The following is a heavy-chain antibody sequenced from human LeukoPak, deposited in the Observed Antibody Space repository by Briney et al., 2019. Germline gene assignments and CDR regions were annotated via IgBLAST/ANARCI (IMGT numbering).Heavy chain of an antibody. CDR3: ARDSVGSNHFDY. CDR2: IYYSGST. V-gene: IGHV4-30-4*08. D-gene: IGHD4-23*01. J-gene: IGHJ4*02. Sequence: SQTLSLTCTVSGGSISSGDYYWSWIRQPPWKGLEWIGYIYYSGSTYYNPSLKSRVTISVDTSKNQFSLKLSSVTAADTAVYYCARDSVGSNHFDYWGQGTLVTVSS. CDR1: GGSISSGDYY.